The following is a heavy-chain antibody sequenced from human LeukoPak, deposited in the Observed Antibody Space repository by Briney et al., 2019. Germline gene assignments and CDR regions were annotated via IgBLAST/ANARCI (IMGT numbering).Heavy chain of an antibody. Sequence: GGSLRLSCAASGFTFSSYTMNWVRQAPGKGLEWVSFISSSSSIIYYADSVKGRFTISRDNAKNSLYLQMNSLRAEDTAVYYCARDEVGAPTPFDYWGQGTLVTVSS. CDR1: GFTFSSYT. D-gene: IGHD1-26*01. J-gene: IGHJ4*02. CDR3: ARDEVGAPTPFDY. V-gene: IGHV3-48*01. CDR2: ISSSSSII.